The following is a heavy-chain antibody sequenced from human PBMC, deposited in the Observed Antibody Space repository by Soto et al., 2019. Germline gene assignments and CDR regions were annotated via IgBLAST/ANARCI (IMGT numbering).Heavy chain of an antibody. V-gene: IGHV1-69*02. D-gene: IGHD2-8*01. J-gene: IGHJ4*02. Sequence: QVQLVQSGAEVKKPGSSVKVSCKASGGTFSSYTISWVRQAPGQGLEWMGRIIPILGIANYAQKFQGRVTINADKSTSTAHMVRSSLRSEYTAVYYRARAGTNGVCYNCYCYWGQGTLVTVSS. CDR3: ARAGTNGVCYNCYCY. CDR2: IIPILGIA. CDR1: GGTFSSYT.